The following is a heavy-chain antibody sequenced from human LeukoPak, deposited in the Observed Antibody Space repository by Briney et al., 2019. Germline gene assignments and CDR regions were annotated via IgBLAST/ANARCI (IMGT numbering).Heavy chain of an antibody. Sequence: SQTLSLTCAISGDSVSSNSAAWNWIRQSPSRGLEWLGRSYYRSKWYNDYAVSVKSRITINPDTSKNQFSLQLNSVTPEDTAVYYCARSRVQDMVYANIWRPTWFDPWGQGTLVTVSS. CDR2: SYYRSKWYN. J-gene: IGHJ5*02. V-gene: IGHV6-1*01. CDR3: ARSRVQDMVYANIWRPTWFDP. CDR1: GDSVSSNSAA. D-gene: IGHD2-8*01.